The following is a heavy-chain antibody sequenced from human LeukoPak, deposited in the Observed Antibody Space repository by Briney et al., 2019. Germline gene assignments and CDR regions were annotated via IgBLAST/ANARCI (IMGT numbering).Heavy chain of an antibody. Sequence: GGSLRLSCAASGFTFSSYSMNWVRQAPGKGLEWVSSISSSSSYIYYADSVKGRFTISGDNAKNSLYLQMNSLRAEDTAVYYCASWAGYSYGYDYWGQGTLVTVSS. CDR3: ASWAGYSYGYDY. CDR2: ISSSSSYI. CDR1: GFTFSSYS. D-gene: IGHD5-18*01. V-gene: IGHV3-21*01. J-gene: IGHJ4*02.